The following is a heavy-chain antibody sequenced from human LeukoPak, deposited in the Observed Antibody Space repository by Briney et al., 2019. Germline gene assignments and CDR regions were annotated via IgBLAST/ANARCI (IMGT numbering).Heavy chain of an antibody. J-gene: IGHJ4*02. V-gene: IGHV3-33*06. CDR2: IWYDGSNK. Sequence: GGSLRLSCAASGFTFSSYGMHWVRQAPGKGLEWVAVIWYDGSNKHYADSVKGRFTISRDNSKNTLYLQMNSLRAEDTAVYYCAKDDYDSSGYYYATYYFDYWGQGTLVTVSS. D-gene: IGHD3-22*01. CDR1: GFTFSSYG. CDR3: AKDDYDSSGYYYATYYFDY.